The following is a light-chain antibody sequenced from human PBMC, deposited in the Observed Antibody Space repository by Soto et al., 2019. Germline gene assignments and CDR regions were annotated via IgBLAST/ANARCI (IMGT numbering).Light chain of an antibody. CDR2: GAS. V-gene: IGKV3-20*01. CDR3: QQYGRSGT. Sequence: IVSTQPPGTLSLSPGERAILSCRASQSVSNNYLAWYQQKPGQAPRLLIYGASNRATGIPDRFSGSGSGTDFTLTISRLEPEDFAVDYCQQYGRSGTFGQGTKVDIK. CDR1: QSVSNNY. J-gene: IGKJ1*01.